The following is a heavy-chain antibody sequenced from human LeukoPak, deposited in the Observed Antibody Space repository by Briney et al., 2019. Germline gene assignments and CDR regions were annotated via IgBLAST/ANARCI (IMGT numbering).Heavy chain of an antibody. CDR2: IYYSGST. Sequence: SQTLSLTCTVSGGSISSGGYYWSWIRQHPGKGLEWIGYIYYSGSTYYNPSLKSRVTISVDTSKNQFSLKLSSVTAADTVVYYCARDYAGGSYQAWGQGTLVTVSS. J-gene: IGHJ5*02. CDR3: ARDYAGGSYQA. CDR1: GGSISSGGYY. V-gene: IGHV4-31*03. D-gene: IGHD1-26*01.